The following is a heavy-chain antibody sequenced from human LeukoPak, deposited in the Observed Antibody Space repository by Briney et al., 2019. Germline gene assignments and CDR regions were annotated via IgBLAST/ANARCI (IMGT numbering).Heavy chain of an antibody. CDR3: AKELDTMFFDY. Sequence: GGSLRLSCATSGFNFDRYTIHWVRQAPGKGLEWVSLAGWAGGTTFYSDSVRGRFTISRDSDRKSVYLQMNSLTTDDTAFYFCAKELDTMFFDYWGQGALVTVSS. D-gene: IGHD3-10*02. CDR1: GFNFDRYT. CDR2: AGWAGGTT. V-gene: IGHV3-43*01. J-gene: IGHJ4*02.